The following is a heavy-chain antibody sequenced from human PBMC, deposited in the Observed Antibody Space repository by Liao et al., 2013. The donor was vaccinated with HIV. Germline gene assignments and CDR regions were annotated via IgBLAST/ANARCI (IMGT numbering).Heavy chain of an antibody. CDR3: ARVHDNSGLSRRTFEF. J-gene: IGHJ4*02. Sequence: QLQLQESGPGLVKPSETLSLTCTVSGGYIDSNDYYWAWIRQPPAKGLEWIGSINYSGSTYYNPSLESRVTILIDTSKNQFSMRLTSVTAADTADYYCARVHDNSGLSRRTFEFWGQGTQVIVSS. CDR2: INYSGST. V-gene: IGHV4-39*07. D-gene: IGHD3-22*01. CDR1: GGYIDSNDYY.